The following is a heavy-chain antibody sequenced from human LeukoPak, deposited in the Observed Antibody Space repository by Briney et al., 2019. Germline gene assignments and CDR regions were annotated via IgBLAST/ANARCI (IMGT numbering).Heavy chain of an antibody. Sequence: ASVKVSCKASGYSFSSFDINWVRQATGQDLEWMGWMNPNSGNTGYSQRFQGRVVMTRDTSINTAYMGLSSLSSEDTAVYYCARLTRYYYGMDVWGQGTTVAVSS. CDR1: GYSFSSFD. CDR2: MNPNSGNT. J-gene: IGHJ6*02. CDR3: ARLTRYYYGMDV. D-gene: IGHD4/OR15-4a*01. V-gene: IGHV1-8*02.